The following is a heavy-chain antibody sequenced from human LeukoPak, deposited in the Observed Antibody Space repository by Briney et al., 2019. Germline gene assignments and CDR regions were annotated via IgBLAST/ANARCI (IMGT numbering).Heavy chain of an antibody. CDR1: GYTFTSYG. D-gene: IGHD6-19*01. Sequence: ASVKVSCKASGYTFTSYGISLVRQAPGQGLEWMGWISVYNGNTNYAQKLQGRVTMTTDISTSTAYMELRSLRSDDTAVYYCARGRQQWLVGGAFDIWGQGTMVTVSS. CDR2: ISVYNGNT. J-gene: IGHJ3*02. V-gene: IGHV1-18*01. CDR3: ARGRQQWLVGGAFDI.